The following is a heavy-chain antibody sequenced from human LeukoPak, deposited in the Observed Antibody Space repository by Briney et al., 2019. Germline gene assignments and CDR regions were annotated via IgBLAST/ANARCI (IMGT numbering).Heavy chain of an antibody. V-gene: IGHV3-23*01. Sequence: PGGSLRLSCAASGFTFSSYGMSWVRQAPGKGLEWVSAISGSGGSTYYADSVKGRFSISRDNSKNSVYLQMKRLRAEDTALYYCARRGYHDYSGFDYWGQGTLVTVSS. J-gene: IGHJ4*02. CDR1: GFTFSSYG. CDR3: ARRGYHDYSGFDY. CDR2: ISGSGGST. D-gene: IGHD1-26*01.